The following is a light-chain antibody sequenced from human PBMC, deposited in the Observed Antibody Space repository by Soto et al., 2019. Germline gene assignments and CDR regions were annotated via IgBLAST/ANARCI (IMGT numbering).Light chain of an antibody. J-gene: IGKJ1*01. CDR3: QQRSNWPWT. CDR2: DAS. Sequence: EIVLTQSPATLSLSPGERATLSCRASESVSSYLAWYQQKPGQAPRLLIYDASNRATGIPVRFSGSGSGTDFTLTISSLEPEDFVAYYCQQRSNWPWTFGQGTKVEIK. CDR1: ESVSSY. V-gene: IGKV3-11*01.